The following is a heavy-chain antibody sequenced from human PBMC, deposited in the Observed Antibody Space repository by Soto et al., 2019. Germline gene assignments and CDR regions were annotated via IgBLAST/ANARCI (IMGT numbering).Heavy chain of an antibody. CDR2: IYNSGIT. J-gene: IGHJ4*02. CDR1: GGSTSSGDYS. D-gene: IGHD5-12*01. CDR3: ARGPNVDIVARAGSQTIDY. V-gene: IGHV4-30-4*01. Sequence: SETLSLTCTVSGGSTSSGDYSWSWVRQSPGKGLEWIGHIYNSGITYYNPSLKSRVVISIDTSKNQFSLKLSSVTAADTAVYYCARGPNVDIVARAGSQTIDYWGQGTLVTVSS.